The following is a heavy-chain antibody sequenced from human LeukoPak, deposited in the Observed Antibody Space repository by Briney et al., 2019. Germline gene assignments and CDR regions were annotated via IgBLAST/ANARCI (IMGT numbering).Heavy chain of an antibody. D-gene: IGHD3-16*01. Sequence: GGPLRPSCAPSGSSFSSHCMTWARQFPGRGREWVANVNRDGSETYYLASVTGRFTISKDNAKNSLYLQMTRLRAEDTALYHCARNDGMDVWGQGTTVIVSS. V-gene: IGHV3-7*01. J-gene: IGHJ6*02. CDR1: GSSFSSHC. CDR2: VNRDGSET. CDR3: ARNDGMDV.